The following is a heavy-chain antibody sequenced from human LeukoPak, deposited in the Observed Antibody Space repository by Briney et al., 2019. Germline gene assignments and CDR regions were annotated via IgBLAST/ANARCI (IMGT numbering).Heavy chain of an antibody. CDR2: ISGSGGST. J-gene: IGHJ4*02. CDR3: AKGVVVRGYYFDY. Sequence: GGSLRLSCAASGFTFSSYAMSWVRQAPGKGLEWVSAISGSGGSTYYADSVKGRFTISRNNSKNTLYPQMNSLRAEDTAVYYCAKGVVVRGYYFDYWGQGTLVTVSS. V-gene: IGHV3-23*01. CDR1: GFTFSSYA. D-gene: IGHD3-10*01.